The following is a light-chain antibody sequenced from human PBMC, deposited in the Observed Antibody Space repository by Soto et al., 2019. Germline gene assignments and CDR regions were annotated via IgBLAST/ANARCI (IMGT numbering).Light chain of an antibody. CDR3: HERSNWPPIT. J-gene: IGKJ5*01. V-gene: IGKV3-11*01. Sequence: EIVLTQSPAPLSLSPGERATLSCKASQSVSRYLAWYQQKPGQAPRLLISDASNRVTGVPARFTGGGSVTVFTLTISSLYPEDFAVYSEHERSNWPPITFGEGTRLEIK. CDR1: QSVSRY. CDR2: DAS.